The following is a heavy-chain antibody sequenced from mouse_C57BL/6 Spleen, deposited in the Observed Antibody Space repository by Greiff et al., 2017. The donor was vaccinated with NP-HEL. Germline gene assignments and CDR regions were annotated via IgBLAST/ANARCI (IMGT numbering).Heavy chain of an antibody. J-gene: IGHJ2*01. CDR3: ARAHYYYGSSPFDY. D-gene: IGHD1-1*01. V-gene: IGHV1-55*01. CDR1: GYTFTSYW. CDR2: IYPGSGST. Sequence: QVQLQQPGAELVKPGASVKMSCKASGYTFTSYWITWVKQRPGQGLEWIGDIYPGSGSTNYNEKFKSKATLTVDTSSSTAYMQLSSLTSEDSAVYYCARAHYYYGSSPFDYWGQGTTLTVSS.